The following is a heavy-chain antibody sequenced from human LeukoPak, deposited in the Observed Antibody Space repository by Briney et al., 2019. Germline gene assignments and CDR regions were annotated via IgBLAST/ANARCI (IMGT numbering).Heavy chain of an antibody. J-gene: IGHJ4*02. Sequence: GGSLRLSCAASGFTFSSYGMHWVRQPPNKGLEWVAVIWYDGSNKYYADSVKGRFTISRDNSKNTLYLQMNSLRAEDTAVYYCARDSVSAAGFDYWGQGTLVTVSS. CDR2: IWYDGSNK. CDR3: ARDSVSAAGFDY. CDR1: GFTFSSYG. D-gene: IGHD2-15*01. V-gene: IGHV3-33*01.